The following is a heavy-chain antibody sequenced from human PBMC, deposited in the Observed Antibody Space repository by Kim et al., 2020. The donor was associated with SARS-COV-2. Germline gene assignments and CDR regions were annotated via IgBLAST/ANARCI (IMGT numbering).Heavy chain of an antibody. V-gene: IGHV3-9*01. CDR3: AKGVDSSGWYYFDY. Sequence: GGSLRLSCAASGFTFDDYAMHWVRQAPGKGLEWVSGISWNSGSIGYADSVKGRFTISRDNAKNSLYLQMNSLRAEDTALYYCAKGVDSSGWYYFDYWGQGTLVTVSS. J-gene: IGHJ4*02. CDR2: ISWNSGSI. D-gene: IGHD6-19*01. CDR1: GFTFDDYA.